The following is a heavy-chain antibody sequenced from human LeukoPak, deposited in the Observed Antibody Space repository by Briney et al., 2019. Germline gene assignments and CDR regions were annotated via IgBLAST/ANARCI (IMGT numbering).Heavy chain of an antibody. D-gene: IGHD2-2*02. Sequence: SQTLSLTCAVSGASINSGAYSWTWIRQRPGEGLEFIGNISYTGDTYFNPSLKSRVAFSVDTSKSHFSLRLTSVTAADTAFYYCARLTPLYGLDYWGQGILAPSPQ. CDR1: GASINSGAYS. CDR2: ISYTGDT. V-gene: IGHV4-31*11. CDR3: ARLTPLYGLDY. J-gene: IGHJ4*02.